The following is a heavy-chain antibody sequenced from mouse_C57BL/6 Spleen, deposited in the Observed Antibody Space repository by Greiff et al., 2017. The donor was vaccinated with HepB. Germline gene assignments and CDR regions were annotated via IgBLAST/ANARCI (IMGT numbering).Heavy chain of an antibody. CDR3: ARGTRREFAY. Sequence: VQLQQSGAELVKPGASVKLSCKASGYTFTSYWMHWVKQRPGQGLEWIGMIHPNSGSTNYNEKFKSKATLTVDKSSSTAYMQLSSLTSEDSAVYYCARGTRREFAYWGQGTLVTVSA. CDR2: IHPNSGST. V-gene: IGHV1-64*01. D-gene: IGHD3-3*01. CDR1: GYTFTSYW. J-gene: IGHJ3*01.